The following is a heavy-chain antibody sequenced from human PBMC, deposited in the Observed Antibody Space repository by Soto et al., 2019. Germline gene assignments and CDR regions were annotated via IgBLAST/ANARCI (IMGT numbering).Heavy chain of an antibody. CDR2: IKSKTDGGTT. J-gene: IGHJ4*02. V-gene: IGHV3-15*07. CDR3: TTEGVPGITMIVVAVIDY. CDR1: GFTFSNAW. Sequence: GGSLRLSCAASGFTFSNAWMNWVRQAPGKGLEWVGRIKSKTDGGTTDYAAPVKGRFTISRDDSKNTLYLQMNSLKTEDTAVYYCTTEGVPGITMIVVAVIDYWGQGTLVTVSS. D-gene: IGHD3-22*01.